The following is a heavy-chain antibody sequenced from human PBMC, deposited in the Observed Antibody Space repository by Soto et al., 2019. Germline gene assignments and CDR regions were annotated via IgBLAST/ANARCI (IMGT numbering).Heavy chain of an antibody. D-gene: IGHD6-6*01. V-gene: IGHV1-18*04. Sequence: QIQLVQSGAEVKKPGASVKVSCKASGYTFTTYGITWLRQAPGQGLEWMGWISAHDGNTNYAQKLQGRVSMTTDPSTNTAYMELRSLRSDDTAVYYCARDPATAYSSSSFDYWGKGTLVTVSS. CDR3: ARDPATAYSSSSFDY. CDR1: GYTFTTYG. J-gene: IGHJ4*02. CDR2: ISAHDGNT.